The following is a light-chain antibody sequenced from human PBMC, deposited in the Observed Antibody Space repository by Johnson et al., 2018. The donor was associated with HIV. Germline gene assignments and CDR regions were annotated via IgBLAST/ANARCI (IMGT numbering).Light chain of an antibody. V-gene: IGLV1-51*01. CDR1: SSNIGNNY. CDR3: AAWDDSLNGLYV. J-gene: IGLJ1*01. Sequence: QSVLTQPPSVSAAPGQKVTISCSGSSSNIGNNYVSWYQQVPGTAPKLLIYDNDERPSGIPDRFSGSKSGTSASLAISGLQAEDEADYYCAAWDDSLNGLYVFGTGTKVTV. CDR2: DND.